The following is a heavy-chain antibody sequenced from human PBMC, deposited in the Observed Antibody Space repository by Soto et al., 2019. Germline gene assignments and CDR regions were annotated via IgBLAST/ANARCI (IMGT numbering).Heavy chain of an antibody. CDR2: ITGNGGT. CDR1: GFTFSIYA. CDR3: AKDAPGSGWLSDY. D-gene: IGHD3-22*01. V-gene: IGHV3-23*01. J-gene: IGHJ4*02. Sequence: GGSLRLSCAASGFTFSIYAMSWVRQAPGKGLEWVSTITGNGGTSYADFVRGRFTISRDNSKNTLYLQMNSLRPEDTAVYYCAKDAPGSGWLSDYWGQGALVTVSS.